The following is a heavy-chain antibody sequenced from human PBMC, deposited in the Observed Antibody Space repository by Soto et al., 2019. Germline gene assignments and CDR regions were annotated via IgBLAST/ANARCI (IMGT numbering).Heavy chain of an antibody. CDR3: SMTTVTSNWFDP. V-gene: IGHV1-69*02. CDR1: GGTFSSYT. Sequence: QVQLVQSGAEVKKPGSSVKVSCKASGGTFSSYTISWVRQAPGQGLEWMGRIIPILGIANYAQKFQGRVTITADKSTSTAYMERSSLRSEDTAVYYCSMTTVTSNWFDPWGQGTLVTVSS. CDR2: IIPILGIA. D-gene: IGHD4-17*01. J-gene: IGHJ5*02.